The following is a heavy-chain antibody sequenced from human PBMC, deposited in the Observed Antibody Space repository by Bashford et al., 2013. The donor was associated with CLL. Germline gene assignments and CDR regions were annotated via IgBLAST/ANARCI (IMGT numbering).Heavy chain of an antibody. CDR3: AKETPKVRGVVMIDY. V-gene: IGHV3-23*01. D-gene: IGHD3-10*01. J-gene: IGHJ4*02. CDR1: GLTFSFYA. CDR2: ISGSGDST. Sequence: GSLRLSCAASGLTFSFYAMSWVRQAPGKGLEWVSAISGSGDSTYYADSVKGRFTISRDNSKNTVHLQLNSLRVEDTAVYYCAKETPKVRGVVMIDYWGQGTLVTVSS.